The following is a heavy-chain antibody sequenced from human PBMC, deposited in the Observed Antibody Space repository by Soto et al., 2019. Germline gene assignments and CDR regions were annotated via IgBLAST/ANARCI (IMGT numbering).Heavy chain of an antibody. CDR1: GGSISGGVHS. D-gene: IGHD2-8*01. CDR3: ARAISPLTNDRYFDL. CDR2: IFDSGST. Sequence: QVQLQESGPGLVKPSETLSLTCTVSGGSISGGVHSWSWIRQPPGKGLEWIGHIFDSGSTYHNPSLKSRLTISVDTSKIQFALRLSSVTAADRAVYYCARAISPLTNDRYFDLWGRGTLVTVSS. J-gene: IGHJ2*01. V-gene: IGHV4-30-4*01.